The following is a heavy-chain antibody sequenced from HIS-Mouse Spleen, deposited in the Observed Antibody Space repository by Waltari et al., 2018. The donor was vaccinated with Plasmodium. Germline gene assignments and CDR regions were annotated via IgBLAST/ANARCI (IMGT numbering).Heavy chain of an antibody. D-gene: IGHD3-9*01. J-gene: IGHJ2*01. Sequence: EVQLVESGGGLVKPGGSLRLSCAASGFTFSSYSMNWVRQAPGKGLELVSSISSSSSYIYYADSVKGRFTISRDNAKNSLYLQMNSLRAEDTAVYYCAREDILTAYYNDYWYFDLWGRGTLVTVSS. V-gene: IGHV3-21*01. CDR1: GFTFSSYS. CDR3: AREDILTAYYNDYWYFDL. CDR2: ISSSSSYI.